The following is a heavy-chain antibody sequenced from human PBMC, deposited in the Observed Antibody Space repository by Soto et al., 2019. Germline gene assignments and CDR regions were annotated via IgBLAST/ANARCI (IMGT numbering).Heavy chain of an antibody. CDR2: ISSSGRTI. Sequence: EVQLEESGGGLVQSGGSLRLSCEAFGFTFSTYTMNWVRQAPGKGLEWVSYISSSGRTISYADPVKGRFSISRDNAKNSLYLQMNSLRGEDTAVYYCARASGIMVAYNYFDFWGQGTLVTVSS. J-gene: IGHJ4*02. CDR3: ARASGIMVAYNYFDF. CDR1: GFTFSTYT. D-gene: IGHD2-8*01. V-gene: IGHV3-48*04.